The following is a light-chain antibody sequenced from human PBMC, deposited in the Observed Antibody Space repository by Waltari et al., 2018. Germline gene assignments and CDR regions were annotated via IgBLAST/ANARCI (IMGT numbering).Light chain of an antibody. Sequence: QSVLTQPPSASGTPGQTVTISCSRSGSNTVGRNTINWYQHLPGTAPKLLIYSYDLRRSRVPDRFSGSGFGASASLAISGLQSEDDGHYYCATWDDSLNGWVFGGGTKLTVL. CDR1: GSNTVGRNT. CDR3: ATWDDSLNGWV. CDR2: SYD. J-gene: IGLJ3*02. V-gene: IGLV1-44*01.